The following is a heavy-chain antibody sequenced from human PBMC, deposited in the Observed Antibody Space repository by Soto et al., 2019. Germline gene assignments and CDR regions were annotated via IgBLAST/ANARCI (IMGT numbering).Heavy chain of an antibody. V-gene: IGHV3-23*01. Sequence: PGGSLRLSCAASGFTFSSYAMSWVRQAPGKGLEWVSAISGSGGSTYYADSVKGRFTISRDNSKNTLYLQMNSLRAEDTAVYYCAKDSQWYYGSGSYLRFDYWGQGTLVTVSS. J-gene: IGHJ4*02. CDR2: ISGSGGST. CDR3: AKDSQWYYGSGSYLRFDY. D-gene: IGHD3-10*01. CDR1: GFTFSSYA.